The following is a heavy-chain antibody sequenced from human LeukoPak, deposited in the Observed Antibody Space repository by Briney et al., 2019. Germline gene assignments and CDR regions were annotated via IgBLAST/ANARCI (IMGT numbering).Heavy chain of an antibody. Sequence: GGSLRLSCSVSGSKFADYDMNWLRQAPGKGLEWVGFIRNTIYGGTIKYAAAVKGRFTISRDDSKSIAYLQMNGLQSEDTAVYFCSRSTWRYTMDVWGQGTTVTVSS. CDR2: IRNTIYGGTI. V-gene: IGHV3-49*03. CDR1: GSKFADYD. D-gene: IGHD5-24*01. CDR3: SRSTWRYTMDV. J-gene: IGHJ6*02.